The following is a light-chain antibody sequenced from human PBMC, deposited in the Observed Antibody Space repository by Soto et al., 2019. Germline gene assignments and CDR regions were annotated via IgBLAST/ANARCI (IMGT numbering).Light chain of an antibody. V-gene: IGLV1-51*01. J-gene: IGLJ2*01. Sequence: QSVLTQPPSVSAAPGQKVTISCSGSSSNIGNNYVSWYQQLPGTAPKLLIHDNNNRPSGIPDRFSGSKSGTSATLGITGLQTGDEADYYCGTWHSRLGAVVFGGGTKLTVL. CDR1: SSNIGNNY. CDR3: GTWHSRLGAVV. CDR2: DNN.